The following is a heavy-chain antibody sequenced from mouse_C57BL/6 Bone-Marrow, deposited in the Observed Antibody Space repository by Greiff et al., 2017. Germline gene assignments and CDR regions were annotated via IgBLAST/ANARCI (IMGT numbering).Heavy chain of an antibody. D-gene: IGHD1-1*01. CDR3: ARDHKITTVELRGDY. J-gene: IGHJ2*01. Sequence: QVQLQQSGPELVKPGASVKISCKASGYAFSSSWMNWVKQRPGKGLEWIGRIYPGDGAANYNGQFKGKATLTADKSSSTAYMQLSRLTSEDSAVYFCARDHKITTVELRGDYWGQGTTLTVSS. CDR1: GYAFSSSW. CDR2: IYPGDGAA. V-gene: IGHV1-82*01.